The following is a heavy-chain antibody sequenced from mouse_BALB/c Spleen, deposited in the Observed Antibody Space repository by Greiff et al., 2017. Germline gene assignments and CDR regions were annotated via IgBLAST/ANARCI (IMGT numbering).Heavy chain of an antibody. J-gene: IGHJ2*01. D-gene: IGHD3-3*01. V-gene: IGHV1-7*01. CDR2: INPSTGYT. CDR3: ARGGPPDY. CDR1: GYTFTSYW. Sequence: QVQLQQSGAELAKPGASVKMSCKASGYTFTSYWMHWVKQRPGQGLEWIGYINPSTGYTEYNQKFKDKATLTADKSSSTAYMQLSSLTSEDSAVYYCARGGPPDYWGQGTTLTVSS.